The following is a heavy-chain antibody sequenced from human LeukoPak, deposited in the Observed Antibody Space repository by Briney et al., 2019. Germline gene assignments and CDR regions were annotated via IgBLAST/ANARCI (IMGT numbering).Heavy chain of an antibody. D-gene: IGHD5-18*01. V-gene: IGHV1-69*05. CDR1: GGTFSSYA. J-gene: IGHJ4*02. CDR2: IIPIFGTA. CDR3: AIQDTAMVSGFDY. Sequence: SVKVSCKASGGTFSSYAISWVRQAPGQGLEWMGRIIPIFGTANYAQKFQGRVTITTDESTSTAYMELSSLRSEDTAVYYCAIQDTAMVSGFDYWGQGTLVTVSS.